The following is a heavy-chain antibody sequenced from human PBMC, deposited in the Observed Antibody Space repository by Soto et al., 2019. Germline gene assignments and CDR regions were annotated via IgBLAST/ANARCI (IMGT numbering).Heavy chain of an antibody. D-gene: IGHD4-17*01. CDR1: GFTFSTYR. J-gene: IGHJ4*02. CDR3: ERALYGENYFDY. V-gene: IGHV3-21*02. Sequence: EVQLMESGGGLVKPGGSLRLSCAASGFTFSTYRMAWVRQVPGKGLEWVSFINSESTYIYYADSVKGRFTISRDNARNSLSLQLYSIKDEDTAVYYCERALYGENYFDYWGQGTLVTVSS. CDR2: INSESTYI.